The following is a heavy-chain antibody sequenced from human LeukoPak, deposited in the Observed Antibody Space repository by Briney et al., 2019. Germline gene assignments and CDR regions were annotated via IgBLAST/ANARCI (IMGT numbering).Heavy chain of an antibody. CDR3: AIGEGYSGYDSQFDY. J-gene: IGHJ4*02. CDR2: INPSGGST. V-gene: IGHV1-46*01. CDR1: GYTFTSYY. Sequence: ASVKVSCKAPGYTFTSYYMHWVRQAPGQGLEWMGIINPSGGSTSYAQKFQGRVTMTRDTSTSTVYMELSSLRSEDTAVYYCAIGEGYSGYDSQFDYWGQGTLVTVSS. D-gene: IGHD5-12*01.